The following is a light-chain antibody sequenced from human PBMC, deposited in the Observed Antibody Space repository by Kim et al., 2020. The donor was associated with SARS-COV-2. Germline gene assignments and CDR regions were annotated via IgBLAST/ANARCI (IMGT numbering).Light chain of an antibody. CDR2: GAS. CDR3: QQYINWPSYS. CDR1: QSVSSN. V-gene: IGKV3-15*01. Sequence: GSPGERATLSCRASQSVSSNLAWYQQKPGQAPRLLIFGASTRATGIPARFSGSGSGTEFTLTISSLQSEDFAVYYCQQYINWPSYSFGQGTKLEI. J-gene: IGKJ2*03.